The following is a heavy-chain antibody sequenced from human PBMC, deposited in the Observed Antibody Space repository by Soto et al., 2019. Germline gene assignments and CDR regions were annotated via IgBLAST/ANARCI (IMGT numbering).Heavy chain of an antibody. CDR3: TRTLRGGYDSHSVS. J-gene: IGHJ5*02. CDR2: IRSRTYGGTT. V-gene: IGHV3-49*04. D-gene: IGHD5-12*01. Sequence: GGSLRLSCTTSGFTFDDDAMSWVRQAPGKGLEWVGFIRSRTYGGTTEYAASVKGRFTISRDDSKSIAYLQMNSLKTADTAVYYCTRTLRGGYDSHSVSWGQGTLVTVSS. CDR1: GFTFDDDA.